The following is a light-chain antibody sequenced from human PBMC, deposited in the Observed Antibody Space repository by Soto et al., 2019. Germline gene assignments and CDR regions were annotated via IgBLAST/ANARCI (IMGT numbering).Light chain of an antibody. Sequence: QSALSQPASVSGSPGHSITISCSGASSDVGGYDFVSWYQHHPGTPPKLIIYEVTHRPSGVSHRFSGSKSASTASLTISGLQVEDEADYFCGSYSSTTTREVFGTGTKVT. J-gene: IGLJ1*01. CDR2: EVT. CDR3: GSYSSTTTREV. V-gene: IGLV2-14*01. CDR1: SSDVGGYDF.